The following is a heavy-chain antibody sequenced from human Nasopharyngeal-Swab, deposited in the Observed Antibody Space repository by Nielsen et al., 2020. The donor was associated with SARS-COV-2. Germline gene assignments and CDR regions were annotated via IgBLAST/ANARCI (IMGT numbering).Heavy chain of an antibody. J-gene: IGHJ4*02. CDR2: IYPGDSDT. CDR3: ARRDGSYYDVDY. Sequence: VRQMPGKGLERMGIIYPGDSDTRYSPSFQGQVTISADKSISTAYLQWSSLKASDTAMYYCARRDGSYYDVDYWGQGTLVTVSS. V-gene: IGHV5-51*01. D-gene: IGHD1-26*01.